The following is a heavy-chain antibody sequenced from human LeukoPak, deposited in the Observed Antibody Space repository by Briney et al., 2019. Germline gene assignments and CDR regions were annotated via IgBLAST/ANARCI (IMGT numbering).Heavy chain of an antibody. J-gene: IGHJ4*02. V-gene: IGHV3-64D*06. CDR3: VRTRGWAYFDY. Sequence: GGSLRLSCSASGFTFGAYFMHWVRQAPGKGLQYVSSISSNEYDTYYADSVKGRFTISRDNSKNTLFLQMNNLRPEDTAVYYCVRTRGWAYFDYWGQGTLVTVSS. CDR1: GFTFGAYF. D-gene: IGHD6-19*01. CDR2: ISSNEYDT.